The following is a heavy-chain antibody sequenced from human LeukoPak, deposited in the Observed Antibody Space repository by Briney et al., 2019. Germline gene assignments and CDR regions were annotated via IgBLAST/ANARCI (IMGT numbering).Heavy chain of an antibody. J-gene: IGHJ4*02. CDR2: IYYSGST. V-gene: IGHV4-59*01. CDR3: ARDRPGGXSLDY. CDR1: GGSISSYY. Sequence: PSETPSLTCTVSGGSISSYYWSWIRQPPGKGLEWIGYIYYSGSTNYNPSLKSRVTISVDTSKNQFSLKLSSVTAADTAVYYCARDRPGGXSLDYWGQGTLVTVSS. D-gene: IGHD3-16*01.